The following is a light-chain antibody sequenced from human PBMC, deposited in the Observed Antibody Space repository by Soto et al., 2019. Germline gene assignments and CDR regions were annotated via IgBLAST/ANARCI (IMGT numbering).Light chain of an antibody. CDR3: SSYTDNSTLV. J-gene: IGLJ1*01. Sequence: QSVLTQPASVSASPGQSITISCTGTSSDVGGYNYVSWYQQHPDKAPKLILYQFSNRPSGVSNRFSGSKSGNTASLTISGLQTEDGADYYCSSYTDNSTLVFGTGTKVTVL. CDR2: QFS. CDR1: SSDVGGYNY. V-gene: IGLV2-14*01.